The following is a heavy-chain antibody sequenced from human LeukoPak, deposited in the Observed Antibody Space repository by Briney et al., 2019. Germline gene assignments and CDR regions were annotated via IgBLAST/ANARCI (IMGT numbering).Heavy chain of an antibody. Sequence: SETLSLTCTVSGDSIISDDHYWTCIPQPPGKGLEWIGFIYNSGNTNYNPSLRSRVSMSVDTSKNQFSLNLSSVTAADTAVYYCAREAYYDILTGNFSDFWGQGTLVTVSS. CDR2: IYNSGNT. V-gene: IGHV4-30-4*08. J-gene: IGHJ4*02. CDR3: AREAYYDILTGNFSDF. CDR1: GDSIISDDHY. D-gene: IGHD3-9*01.